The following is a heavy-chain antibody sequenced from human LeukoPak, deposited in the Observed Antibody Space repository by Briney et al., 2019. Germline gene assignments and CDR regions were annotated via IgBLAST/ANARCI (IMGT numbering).Heavy chain of an antibody. CDR3: ARDRYYGSSGYSPDNWFDP. D-gene: IGHD3-22*01. Sequence: ASVKVSCKASGYTFTSYYMHWVRQAPGQGLEWMGIINPSGGSTSYAQKFQGRVTMTRDTSTSTVYMELSSLRSEDTAVYYCARDRYYGSSGYSPDNWFDPWGQGTLVTVSS. CDR2: INPSGGST. J-gene: IGHJ5*02. CDR1: GYTFTSYY. V-gene: IGHV1-46*01.